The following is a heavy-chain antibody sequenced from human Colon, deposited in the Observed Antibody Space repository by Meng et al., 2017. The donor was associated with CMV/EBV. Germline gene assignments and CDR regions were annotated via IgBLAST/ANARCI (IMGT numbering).Heavy chain of an antibody. V-gene: IGHV4-30-4*01. D-gene: IGHD1-26*01. Sequence: SGRSISSGAFYWSWIRQPPGKGLEWIGFIYYSGSTYYNPSLRSRVTMSVDTSKNQFSLNLTSVTAADTAVYYCARDRQGSGSYTDYWGQGTLVTVSS. CDR1: GRSISSGAFY. CDR3: ARDRQGSGSYTDY. CDR2: IYYSGST. J-gene: IGHJ4*02.